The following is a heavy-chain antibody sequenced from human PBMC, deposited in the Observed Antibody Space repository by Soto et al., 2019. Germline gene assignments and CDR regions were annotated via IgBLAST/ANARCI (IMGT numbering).Heavy chain of an antibody. CDR3: ARSVSFRYQLLKRGMDV. CDR2: IIPIFATA. Sequence: QVQLVQFGAEVKKPGSSVKVSCKASGGTFSSYAISWVRQAPGQGLEWMGGIIPIFATANYAQKFQGRVMIAVDESPSTAYMELSSLRYEDTAGYDCARSVSFRYQLLKRGMDVWGQGTTVTVSS. D-gene: IGHD2-2*01. CDR1: GGTFSSYA. J-gene: IGHJ6*02. V-gene: IGHV1-69*01.